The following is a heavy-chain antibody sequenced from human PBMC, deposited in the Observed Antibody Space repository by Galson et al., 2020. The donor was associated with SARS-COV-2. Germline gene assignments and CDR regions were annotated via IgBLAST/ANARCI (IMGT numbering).Heavy chain of an antibody. Sequence: SETLSLTCTVSGGSITSDGSYWSWIRQHPGKGLEWIGYIFYSGFTYYNPSLRSRVTMSLDTSKNQFSLKLNSVTAADTAVYYCARGLGGDYWGQGTLVTVSS. V-gene: IGHV4-31*03. CDR1: GGSITSDGSY. CDR2: IFYSGFT. J-gene: IGHJ4*02. CDR3: ARGLGGDY. D-gene: IGHD1-26*01.